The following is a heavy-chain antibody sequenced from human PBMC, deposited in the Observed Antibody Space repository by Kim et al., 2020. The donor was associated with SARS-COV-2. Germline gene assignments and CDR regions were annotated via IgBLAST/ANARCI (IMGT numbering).Heavy chain of an antibody. D-gene: IGHD1-26*01. Sequence: SETLSLTCGVSGGSISSGTWWSWVRQPPGKGLEWIGEISHSGNTNYNPSLRSRVTISVDKSKNQFSLSLNSVTAADTAVYYCARLDYDSGGYYWFDPWGQGPLATVSA. CDR3: ARLDYDSGGYYWFDP. V-gene: IGHV4-4*02. J-gene: IGHJ5*02. CDR2: ISHSGNT. CDR1: GGSISSGTW.